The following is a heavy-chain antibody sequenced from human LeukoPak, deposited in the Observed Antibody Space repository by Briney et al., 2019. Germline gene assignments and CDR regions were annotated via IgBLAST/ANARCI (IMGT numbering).Heavy chain of an antibody. CDR3: ARGGRITIFGVVITRGDAFDI. CDR1: GGSISSYY. D-gene: IGHD3-3*01. J-gene: IGHJ3*02. V-gene: IGHV4-4*07. CDR2: IYTSGST. Sequence: SETLSLTCTVSGGSISSYYWSWIRQPAGKGLEWIGRIYTSGSTNYNPSLKSRVTMSVDTSKNQFSLKLSSVTAADTAVYYCARGGRITIFGVVITRGDAFDIWGQGTMVTASS.